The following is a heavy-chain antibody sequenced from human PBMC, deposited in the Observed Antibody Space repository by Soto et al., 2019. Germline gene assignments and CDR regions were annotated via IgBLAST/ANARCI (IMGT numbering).Heavy chain of an antibody. CDR1: GGSISSSSYY. D-gene: IGHD1-26*01. J-gene: IGHJ4*02. CDR2: IYYSGST. V-gene: IGHV4-39*02. CDR3: ARDEWELLRFGY. Sequence: QLQLQESGPGLVKPSETLSLTYTVSGGSISSSSYYWGWIRQPPGKGLEWIGSIYYSGSTYYNPSLKSRATISVDTSKNQFSLKLSSVTAADTAVYYCARDEWELLRFGYWGQGTLVTVSS.